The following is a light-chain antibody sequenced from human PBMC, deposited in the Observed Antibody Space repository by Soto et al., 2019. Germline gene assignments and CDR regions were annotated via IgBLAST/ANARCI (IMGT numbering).Light chain of an antibody. Sequence: EIVLTQSPGTLSLSPGETATLSCRASQTVNSDYLAWFQQRPGQAPRLLIFATSRRATDIPDRFSASGSGTDFTLAIRRLEPEDFAVYYCHQFGYSPRTFGQGTKVDIK. CDR1: QTVNSDY. J-gene: IGKJ1*01. V-gene: IGKV3-20*01. CDR3: HQFGYSPRT. CDR2: ATS.